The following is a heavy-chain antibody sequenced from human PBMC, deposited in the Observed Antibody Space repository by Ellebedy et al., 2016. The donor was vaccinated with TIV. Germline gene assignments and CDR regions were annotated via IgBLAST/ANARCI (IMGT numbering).Heavy chain of an antibody. CDR3: ARERYFGSGSHRPFDY. Sequence: GGSLRLXCAASGFTFSSHSMNWVRQAPGKGLEWVSSISSSSSFTYYADSMKGRFTISRDNAKNSLFLQMNSLRADDTAVYYCARERYFGSGSHRPFDYWGQGTLVTVSS. CDR1: GFTFSSHS. J-gene: IGHJ4*02. D-gene: IGHD3-10*01. V-gene: IGHV3-21*01. CDR2: ISSSSSFT.